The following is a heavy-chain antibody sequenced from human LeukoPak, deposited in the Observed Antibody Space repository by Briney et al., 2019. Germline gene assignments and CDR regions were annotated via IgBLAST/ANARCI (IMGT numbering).Heavy chain of an antibody. J-gene: IGHJ5*02. D-gene: IGHD2-2*02. CDR3: AKDFCSSTSCYTGHWFDP. CDR1: GFTFDDYA. V-gene: IGHV3-9*01. CDR2: ISWNSGSI. Sequence: PEGSLRLSCAASGFTFDDYAMHWVRQAPGKGLEWVSGISWNSGSIGYADSVKGRFTISRDNAKNSLYLQMNSLRAEDTALYYCAKDFCSSTSCYTGHWFDPWGQGTLVTVSS.